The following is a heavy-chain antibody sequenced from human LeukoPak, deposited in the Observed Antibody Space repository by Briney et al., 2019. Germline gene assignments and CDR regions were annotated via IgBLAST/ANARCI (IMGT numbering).Heavy chain of an antibody. Sequence: GGSLRLSCAASGFTFSSYVMSWVRQAPGQGLEWVSTLTGSGGNTYYADSVKGRFTISRDNSKNTMYLQMNSLRAEDTAVYYCAKSRVGYDYWGQGTLVTVSS. D-gene: IGHD1-26*01. CDR1: GFTFSSYV. CDR3: AKSRVGYDY. V-gene: IGHV3-23*01. J-gene: IGHJ4*02. CDR2: LTGSGGNT.